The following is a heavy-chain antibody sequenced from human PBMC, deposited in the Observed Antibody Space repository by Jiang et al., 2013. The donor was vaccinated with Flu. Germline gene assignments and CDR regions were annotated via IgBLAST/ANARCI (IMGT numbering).Heavy chain of an antibody. J-gene: IGHJ5*02. V-gene: IGHV4-39*07. Sequence: PGLVKPSETLSLTCTVSGGSISSSSYYRGWIRQPPGKGLEWIGSIYYSGSTYYNPSLKSRVTISVDTSKNQFSLKLNSVTAADTALYYCAAVLVGYNWFDPWGQGTLVTVSS. CDR2: IYYSGST. D-gene: IGHD3-10*01. CDR3: AAVLVGYNWFDP. CDR1: GGSISSSSYY.